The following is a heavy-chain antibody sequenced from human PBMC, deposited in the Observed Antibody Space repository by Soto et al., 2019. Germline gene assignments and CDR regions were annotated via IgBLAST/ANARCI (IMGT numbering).Heavy chain of an antibody. J-gene: IGHJ5*02. CDR3: AKFPAIEYSSSSGFDWFDP. D-gene: IGHD6-6*01. CDR2: ITGSGGST. CDR1: GFIFSDYG. V-gene: IGHV3-23*01. Sequence: GGSLRLSCAASGFIFSDYGMNWARQAPGRGLEWVSAITGSGGSTYYADSVKGRFTISRDNSKNTLYLQMNSLRAEDTAVYYCAKFPAIEYSSSSGFDWFDPWGQGTLVTVSS.